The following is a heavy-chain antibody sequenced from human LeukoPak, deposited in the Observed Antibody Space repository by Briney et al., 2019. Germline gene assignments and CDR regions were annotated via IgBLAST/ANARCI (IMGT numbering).Heavy chain of an antibody. V-gene: IGHV4-31*03. Sequence: SQTLSLTCTVSGGSISSGGYYWSWIRQHPGKGLEWIGYIYYSGSTYYSPSLKSRVTISIDTSKNQFSLKLSSVTAADTAVYYCARGGGSSGYFYFDYWGQGTLVTVSS. D-gene: IGHD3-22*01. CDR3: ARGGGSSGYFYFDY. CDR1: GGSISSGGYY. CDR2: IYYSGST. J-gene: IGHJ4*02.